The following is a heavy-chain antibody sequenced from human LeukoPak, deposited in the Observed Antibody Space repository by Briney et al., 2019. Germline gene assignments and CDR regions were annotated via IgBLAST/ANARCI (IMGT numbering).Heavy chain of an antibody. CDR3: AKVWELLHIGYFDY. CDR2: ISGSGGSA. J-gene: IGHJ4*02. CDR1: GFTFSSYA. V-gene: IGHV3-23*01. Sequence: PGGSLRLSCAASGFTFSSYAMSWVRQAPGKGLEWVSAISGSGGSAYYADSVKGRFTISRDNSKNTLYLQMNSLRAEDTAVYYCAKVWELLHIGYFDYWGQGTLVTVSS. D-gene: IGHD1-26*01.